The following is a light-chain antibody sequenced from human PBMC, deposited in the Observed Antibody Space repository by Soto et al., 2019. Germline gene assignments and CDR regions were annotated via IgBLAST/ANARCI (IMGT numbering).Light chain of an antibody. V-gene: IGLV3-25*02. Sequence: SYELTQSPSVSVSPGQTARHTCSGDALPRQDVYCYQQKAGQAPVLVMFKDSERPSGIPERFSGSRSGTTVTLTISGVQAEDEADYYCQSSDSNGSYYVFGTGTKLTVL. CDR3: QSSDSNGSYYV. CDR1: ALPRQD. J-gene: IGLJ1*01. CDR2: KDS.